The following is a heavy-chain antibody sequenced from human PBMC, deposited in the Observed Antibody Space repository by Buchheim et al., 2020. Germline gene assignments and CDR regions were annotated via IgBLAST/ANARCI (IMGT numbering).Heavy chain of an antibody. CDR1: GFTFSDYY. CDR2: ISSSSSYT. CDR3: ARAQNTPTSGLRFLEWFVQDWVDP. J-gene: IGHJ5*02. D-gene: IGHD3-3*01. V-gene: IGHV3-11*06. Sequence: QVQLVESGGGLVKPGGSLRLSCAASGFTFSDYYMSWIRQAPGKGLEWVSYISSSSSYTNYADSVKGRFTISRDNAKNSLYLKMNSLRAEDTAVYYCARAQNTPTSGLRFLEWFVQDWVDPWGQGTL.